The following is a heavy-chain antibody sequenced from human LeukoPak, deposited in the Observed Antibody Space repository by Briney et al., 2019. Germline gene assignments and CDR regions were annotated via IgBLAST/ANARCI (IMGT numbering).Heavy chain of an antibody. Sequence: SETLSLTCTVSGGSISSYYWSWIRQPPAKGLERIGYIYYSGSSNYNPSLKLRITISVDTSKNQFSLKLSSVTAADTAVDYCAREGYYYDSSGYGTLFDYWGQGTLVTVSS. CDR1: GGSISSYY. J-gene: IGHJ4*02. V-gene: IGHV4-59*01. CDR3: AREGYYYDSSGYGTLFDY. D-gene: IGHD3-22*01. CDR2: IYYSGSS.